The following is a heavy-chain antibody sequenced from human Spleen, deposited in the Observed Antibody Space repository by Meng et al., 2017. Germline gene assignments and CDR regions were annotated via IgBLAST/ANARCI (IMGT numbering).Heavy chain of an antibody. D-gene: IGHD3-22*01. V-gene: IGHV3-74*01. CDR2: INIDGETT. J-gene: IGHJ4*01. Sequence: GESLKISCVASGFSFTSYWMHWVRQAPGEGLVWVSRINIDGETTNYADSVKGRFTISRDNARNTLFLQMNSLRAEDTAVYYCARDMDYYDRSGYYYWGHGTLVTVSS. CDR3: ARDMDYYDRSGYYY. CDR1: GFSFTSYW.